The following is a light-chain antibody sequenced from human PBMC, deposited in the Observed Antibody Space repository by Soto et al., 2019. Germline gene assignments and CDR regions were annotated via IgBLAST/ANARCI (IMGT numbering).Light chain of an antibody. Sequence: QSVLTQPPSASGAPGQSVTISCSGSTSNVETETVNWYQQLPGTAPKLVVYSNNKRPSAVPDRFSASKSGTSASLAISNLQPEDEADYSCEAWDATVNGWVFGGGTKVTVL. CDR2: SNN. CDR3: EAWDATVNGWV. CDR1: TSNVETET. V-gene: IGLV1-44*01. J-gene: IGLJ3*02.